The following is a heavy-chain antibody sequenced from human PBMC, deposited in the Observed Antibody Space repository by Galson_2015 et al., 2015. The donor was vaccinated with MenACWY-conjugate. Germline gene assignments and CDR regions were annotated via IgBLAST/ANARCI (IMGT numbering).Heavy chain of an antibody. Sequence: SLRLSCAASGYTFSTYAMTWVRQAPGKGLEWFSSISSSGGRPYYADSVKGRFTISRDNSKNTLYLQMNNLRAEDTALYYCAKDIAVDGMWYFDYWGQGTLVTVSS. CDR2: ISSSGGRP. CDR1: GYTFSTYA. V-gene: IGHV3-23*01. CDR3: AKDIAVDGMWYFDY. J-gene: IGHJ4*02. D-gene: IGHD6-19*01.